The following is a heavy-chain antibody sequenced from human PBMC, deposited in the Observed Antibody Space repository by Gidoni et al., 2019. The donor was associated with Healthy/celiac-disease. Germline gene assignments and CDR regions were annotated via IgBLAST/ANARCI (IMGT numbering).Heavy chain of an antibody. CDR2: IYTSGST. CDR3: AREGNLGGSYTRAFDY. CDR1: GGSISSYY. J-gene: IGHJ4*02. Sequence: QVQLQESGPGLVKPSETLSLTCTVSGGSISSYYWSWIRPPAGKGLEWIGRIYTSGSTNYNPSLKSRVTMSVDTSKNQFSLKLSSVTAADTAVYYCAREGNLGGSYTRAFDYWGQGTLVTVSS. V-gene: IGHV4-4*07. D-gene: IGHD1-26*01.